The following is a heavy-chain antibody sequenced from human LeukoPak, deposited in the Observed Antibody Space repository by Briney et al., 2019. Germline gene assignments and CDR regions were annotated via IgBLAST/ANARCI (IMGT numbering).Heavy chain of an antibody. CDR3: ARDQGDASGWFFDY. V-gene: IGHV3-30*03. D-gene: IGHD6-19*01. Sequence: PGGSLRLSCAASGFTFSHHHIHWVRQAPGKGLEWVTVIALDGSRKIYVDSVKGRFTISRDSSKNTVSLQMNSLGVEDTAVYYCARDQGDASGWFFDYWGQGARVIVSS. CDR2: IALDGSRK. CDR1: GFTFSHHH. J-gene: IGHJ4*02.